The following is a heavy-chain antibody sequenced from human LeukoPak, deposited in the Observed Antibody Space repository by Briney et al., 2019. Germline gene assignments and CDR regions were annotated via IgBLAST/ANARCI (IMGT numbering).Heavy chain of an antibody. CDR1: GGTFSSYA. J-gene: IGHJ6*03. D-gene: IGHD5-24*01. Sequence: ASVKVSCKASGGTFSSYAISWVRQAPGQGLEWMGGIIPIFGTANYAQKFQGRVTITADESTSTAYMELSSLRSEDTAMYYCARALRERYYYYYMDVWGKGTTVTVSS. V-gene: IGHV1-69*13. CDR2: IIPIFGTA. CDR3: ARALRERYYYYYMDV.